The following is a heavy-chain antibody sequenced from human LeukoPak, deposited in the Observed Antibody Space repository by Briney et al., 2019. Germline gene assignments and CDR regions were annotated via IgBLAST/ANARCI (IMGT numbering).Heavy chain of an antibody. V-gene: IGHV1-2*02. CDR2: INPNSGGT. Sequence: ASVKVSCKASGYTFTGYYMHWVRQAPGQGLEWTGWINPNSGGTNYAQKFQGRVTMTRDTSISTAYMELSRLRSDDTAVYYCARSPGSYSPFDYWGQGTLVTVSS. J-gene: IGHJ4*02. CDR3: ARSPGSYSPFDY. D-gene: IGHD1-26*01. CDR1: GYTFTGYY.